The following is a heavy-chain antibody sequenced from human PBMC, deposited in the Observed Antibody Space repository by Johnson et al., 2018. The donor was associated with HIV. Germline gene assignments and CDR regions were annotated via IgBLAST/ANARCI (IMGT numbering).Heavy chain of an antibody. V-gene: IGHV3-15*01. Sequence: EQLVESGGGLVTPGGSLRLSCAASGFTFSNAWMSWVRQAPGKGLEWVGRVKSKTDGGTIDYAAAVKGRFIISRADSKNTLYLQMNGLKTEDTAMYYCTTMSALWFGDIHVFGDGFDIWGQGTMVTVSS. J-gene: IGHJ3*02. CDR1: GFTFSNAW. CDR3: TTMSALWFGDIHVFGDGFDI. CDR2: VKSKTDGGTI. D-gene: IGHD3-10*01.